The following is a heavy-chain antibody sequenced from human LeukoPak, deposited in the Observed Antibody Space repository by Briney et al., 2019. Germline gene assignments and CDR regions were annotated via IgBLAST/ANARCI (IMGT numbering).Heavy chain of an antibody. J-gene: IGHJ6*03. V-gene: IGHV4-59*01. Sequence: SDTLSLTCTVSGRSISSYYWSWIRQPPGKGLEGIGYIYYSGSTNYHPSLKRPVTISVDTSKNQFSLKLSSVTAADTAVYYCARDSCSGGSCYNYMDVWGKGTTVTVSS. CDR1: GRSISSYY. CDR3: ARDSCSGGSCYNYMDV. CDR2: IYYSGST. D-gene: IGHD2-15*01.